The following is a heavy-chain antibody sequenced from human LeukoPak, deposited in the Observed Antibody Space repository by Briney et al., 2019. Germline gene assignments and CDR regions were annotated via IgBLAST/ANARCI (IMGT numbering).Heavy chain of an antibody. CDR3: ARPSIAARKYYYYYMDV. V-gene: IGHV4-39*07. CDR2: IYYSGST. J-gene: IGHJ6*03. Sequence: ASETLSLTCTVSGGSISSSSYYWGWIRQPPGKGLEWIGSIYYSGSTYYNPSLKSRVTISVDTSKNQFSLKLSSVTAADTAVYYCARPSIAARKYYYYYMDVWGKGTTVTVSS. D-gene: IGHD6-6*01. CDR1: GGSISSSSYY.